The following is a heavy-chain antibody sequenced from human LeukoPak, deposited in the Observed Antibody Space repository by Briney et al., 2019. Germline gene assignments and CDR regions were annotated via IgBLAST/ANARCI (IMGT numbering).Heavy chain of an antibody. CDR2: IWYDGSNK. CDR1: GFTFSSYG. J-gene: IGHJ4*02. Sequence: GGSLRLSCAASGFTFSSYGMHWVRQAPGKGLEWVAVIWYDGSNKYYADSVKGRFTISRDNSKNTLYLQMNSLRAEDTAVYYCARGTLGSTFDYWGQGTLVTVSS. CDR3: ARGTLGSTFDY. V-gene: IGHV3-33*01.